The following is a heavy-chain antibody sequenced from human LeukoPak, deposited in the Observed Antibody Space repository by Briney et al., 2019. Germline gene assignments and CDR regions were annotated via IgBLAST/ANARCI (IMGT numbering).Heavy chain of an antibody. CDR3: HYDSSGYDNY. D-gene: IGHD3-22*01. J-gene: IGHJ4*02. CDR2: IRSKANSYAT. V-gene: IGHV3-73*01. Sequence: GGSLKLSCAASGFTFSGSAMHWVRQASGKGLEWVGRIRSKANSYATAYAASVKGRFTISRDDSKNTAYLQMNGLKTEDTAVYYCHYDSSGYDNYWGQGTLVTVSS. CDR1: GFTFSGSA.